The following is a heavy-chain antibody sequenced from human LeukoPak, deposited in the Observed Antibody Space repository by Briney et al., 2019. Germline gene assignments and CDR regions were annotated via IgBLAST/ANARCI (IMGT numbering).Heavy chain of an antibody. CDR3: ARDDYDDRSGYQHSTRNDY. D-gene: IGHD3-22*01. CDR2: INPSGGST. Sequence: GASVKVSCKASRYTFTSYYMHWVRQAPGQGLEWMGIINPSGGSTNYAQKFQGRVTMTRDTSTSTVYMELSSLRSEDTAVYYCARDDYDDRSGYQHSTRNDYWGQGTLVTVSS. J-gene: IGHJ4*02. CDR1: RYTFTSYY. V-gene: IGHV1-46*01.